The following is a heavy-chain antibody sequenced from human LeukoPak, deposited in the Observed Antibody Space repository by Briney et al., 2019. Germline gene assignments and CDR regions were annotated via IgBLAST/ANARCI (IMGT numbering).Heavy chain of an antibody. CDR3: ARGLSSCSGGTCYPHSVYFDS. V-gene: IGHV3-9*01. J-gene: IGHJ4*02. Sequence: PGGSLRLSCAASGFTFDDYAMHWVRQAPGKGLEWVSGISWNSGSIGYADSVKGRFTISRDNAKNSLYLQMNSLGAEDTAVYYCARGLSSCSGGTCYPHSVYFDSWGQGTLVPVSS. D-gene: IGHD2-15*01. CDR1: GFTFDDYA. CDR2: ISWNSGSI.